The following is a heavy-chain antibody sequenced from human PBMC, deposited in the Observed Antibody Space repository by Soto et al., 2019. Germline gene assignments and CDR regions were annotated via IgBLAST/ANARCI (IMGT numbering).Heavy chain of an antibody. CDR2: INHSGST. D-gene: IGHD4-17*01. CDR1: GGSFSGYY. CDR3: ALGATVTAYFDY. Sequence: PSETLSLTCAVYGGSFSGYYWSWIRQPPGKGLEWIGEINHSGSTNYNPSLKSRVTISVDTSKNQFSLKLSSVTAADTAVYYCALGATVTAYFDYWGQGTLVTVSS. V-gene: IGHV4-34*01. J-gene: IGHJ4*02.